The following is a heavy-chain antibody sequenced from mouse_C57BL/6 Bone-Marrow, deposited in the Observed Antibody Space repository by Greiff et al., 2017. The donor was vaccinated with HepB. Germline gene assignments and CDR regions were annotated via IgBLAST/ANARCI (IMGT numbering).Heavy chain of an antibody. CDR2: ISGGGGNT. CDR1: GFTFSSYT. Sequence: DVMLVESGGGLVKPGGSLKLSCAASGFTFSSYTMSWVRQTPEKRLEWVATISGGGGNTYYPDSVKGRFTISRDNAKNTLYLQMSSLRSEDTALYYCARRYYGSSWYFDVWGTGTTVTVSS. V-gene: IGHV5-9*01. D-gene: IGHD1-1*01. J-gene: IGHJ1*03. CDR3: ARRYYGSSWYFDV.